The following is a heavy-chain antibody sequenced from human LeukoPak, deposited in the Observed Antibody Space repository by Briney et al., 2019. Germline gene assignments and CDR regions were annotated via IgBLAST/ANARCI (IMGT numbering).Heavy chain of an antibody. J-gene: IGHJ4*02. CDR1: GGTFSSYA. D-gene: IGHD6-6*01. CDR3: ARGLYSSSSGLIPSPPGY. V-gene: IGHV1-69*13. Sequence: SVKVSCKASGGTFSSYAISWVRQAPGQGLEWMGGIIPIFGTANYAQKFQGRVTITADESTSTAYMELSSLRSEDTAVYYCARGLYSSSSGLIPSPPGYWGQGTLVTVSS. CDR2: IIPIFGTA.